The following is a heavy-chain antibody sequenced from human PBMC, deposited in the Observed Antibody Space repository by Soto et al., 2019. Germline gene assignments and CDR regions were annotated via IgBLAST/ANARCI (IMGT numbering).Heavy chain of an antibody. Sequence: GESLKVSCKGSGYTFGTYWIAWVRQMPASGLALMGIIYPGDANTRDRPSFHGQVTISADKSSNTAYLQWSSLKASATAMYYCAWERGCTLGAITYYFGYRGQATLV. CDR3: AWERGCTLGAITYYFGY. CDR1: GYTFGTYW. J-gene: IGHJ4*02. D-gene: IGHD1-26*01. CDR2: IYPGDANT. V-gene: IGHV5-51*01.